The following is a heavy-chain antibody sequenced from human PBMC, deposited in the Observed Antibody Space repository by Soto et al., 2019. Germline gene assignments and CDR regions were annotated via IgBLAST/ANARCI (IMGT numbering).Heavy chain of an antibody. CDR3: ARDLSSGWFAH. CDR2: MNVYNGHT. V-gene: IGHV1-18*01. Sequence: QVQLVQSGAEVKKPGASVKVSCKASGYIFNNYAISWVRQAPGQGLEWMGWMNVYNGHTKYAQKVQGRLTMTTDTTTTTAYMELRNLRSHDPAVYSCARDLSSGWFAHWGQGTLGTVSS. CDR1: GYIFNNYA. D-gene: IGHD6-19*01. J-gene: IGHJ5*02.